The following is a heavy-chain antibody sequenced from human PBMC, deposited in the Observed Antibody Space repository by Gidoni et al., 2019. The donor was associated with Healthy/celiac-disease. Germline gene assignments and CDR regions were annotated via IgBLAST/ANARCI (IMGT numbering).Heavy chain of an antibody. J-gene: IGHJ6*02. CDR2: ISGSGGST. CDR3: AKDDYGDYGGGFYYYGMDV. CDR1: GFTFSSHA. D-gene: IGHD4-17*01. V-gene: IGHV3-23*01. Sequence: EVQLLESGGGLVQPGGSLRLSCAASGFTFSSHAMSWVRQAPGKGLEWVSAISGSGGSTYYADSVKGRFTISRDNSKNTLYLQMNSLRAEDTAVYYCAKDDYGDYGGGFYYYGMDVWGQGTTVTVSS.